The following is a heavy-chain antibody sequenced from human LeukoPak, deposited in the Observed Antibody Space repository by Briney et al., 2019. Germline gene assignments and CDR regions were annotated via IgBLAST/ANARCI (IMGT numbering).Heavy chain of an antibody. CDR3: ARDWGSRGVHDY. CDR2: IYSSGST. V-gene: IGHV4-39*02. Sequence: SETLSLTCTVSGGSMSSSSYYWGWIRQPPGKGLEWIGSIYSSGSTYYNPSLKSRVTISVDTSKNQFSLKLNSVTAADTAVYYCARDWGSRGVHDYWGQGTLVTVSS. CDR1: GGSMSSSSYY. D-gene: IGHD3-10*01. J-gene: IGHJ4*02.